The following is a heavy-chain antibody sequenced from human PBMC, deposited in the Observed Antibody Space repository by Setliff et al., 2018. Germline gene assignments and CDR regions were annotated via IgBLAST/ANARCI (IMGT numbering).Heavy chain of an antibody. D-gene: IGHD6-6*01. J-gene: IGHJ4*02. CDR3: ARGRNVAARLLDS. CDR2: INHRGST. V-gene: IGHV4-34*08. CDR1: GGTFSDYY. Sequence: SETLSLTCAAYGGTFSDYYWTWIRQTPGKGLEWIGEINHRGSTNYNPSLKSRVTISIDTSNNQFSLKVTSVTAADTGIYYCARGRNVAARLLDSWGQGARVTVSS.